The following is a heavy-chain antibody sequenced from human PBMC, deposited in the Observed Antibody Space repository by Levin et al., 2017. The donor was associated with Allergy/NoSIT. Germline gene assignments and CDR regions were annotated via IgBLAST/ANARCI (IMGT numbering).Heavy chain of an antibody. J-gene: IGHJ5*02. CDR3: ARGGGELSNWFDP. D-gene: IGHD2-15*01. CDR1: GGSISSGDYY. V-gene: IGHV4-30-4*01. Sequence: LRLSCTVSGGSISSGDYYWSWIRQPPGKGLEWIGYIYYSGSTYYNPSLKSRVTISVDTSKNQFSLKLSSVTAADTAVYYCARGGGELSNWFDPWGQGTLVTVSS. CDR2: IYYSGST.